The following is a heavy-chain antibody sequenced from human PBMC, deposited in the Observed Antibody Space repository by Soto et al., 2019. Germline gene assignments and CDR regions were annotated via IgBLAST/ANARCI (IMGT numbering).Heavy chain of an antibody. CDR1: GGSISSYY. J-gene: IGHJ3*02. CDR3: ARSPGLVAIDYGGNSDLLAFDI. CDR2: IYYSGST. Sequence: SETLSLTCTVSGGSISSYYWSWIRQPPGKGLEWIGYIYYSGSTNYNPSLKSRVTISVDTSKNQFSLKLSSVTAADTAVYYCARSPGLVAIDYGGNSDLLAFDIWGQGTMVTVSS. V-gene: IGHV4-59*01. D-gene: IGHD4-17*01.